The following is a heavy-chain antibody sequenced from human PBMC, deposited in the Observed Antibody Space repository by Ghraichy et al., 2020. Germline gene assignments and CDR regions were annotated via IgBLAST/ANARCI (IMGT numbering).Heavy chain of an antibody. Sequence: ASVKVSCKASGYTFTSYYMHWVRQAPGQGLEWMGIINPSGGSTTYAQKFQGRVTMTRDTSTSTVYMDLSSLRSEDTAVYYCARRGDIVVVPTAIPPLHYYFYGMDVWGQGTPVTVSS. V-gene: IGHV1-46*01. CDR1: GYTFTSYY. D-gene: IGHD2-2*01. CDR3: ARRGDIVVVPTAIPPLHYYFYGMDV. J-gene: IGHJ6*02. CDR2: INPSGGST.